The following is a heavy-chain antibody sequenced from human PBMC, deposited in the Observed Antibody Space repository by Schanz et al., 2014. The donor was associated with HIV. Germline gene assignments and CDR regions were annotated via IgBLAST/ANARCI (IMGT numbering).Heavy chain of an antibody. V-gene: IGHV3-30*18. Sequence: VQLLESGGGLAQPGGSLTLSCAASGFTFTNHALSWVRQAPGRGLEWVSVISYDGRNKLYADSVKGRFTISRDNSKNTMYLQAKSLRPEDTAVYYCAKDRNQYDSRYIGKGNYYYYYGMDVWGQGTTVTVSS. D-gene: IGHD3-22*01. CDR2: ISYDGRNK. J-gene: IGHJ6*02. CDR3: AKDRNQYDSRYIGKGNYYYYYGMDV. CDR1: GFTFTNHA.